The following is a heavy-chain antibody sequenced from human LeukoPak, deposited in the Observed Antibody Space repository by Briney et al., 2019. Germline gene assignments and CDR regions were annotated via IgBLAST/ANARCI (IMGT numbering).Heavy chain of an antibody. CDR1: GGTFSSYA. Sequence: ASVKVSCKASGGTFSSYAISWVRQAPGQGLEWMGRIIPILGIANYAQKFQGRVTITADKSTSTAYMELSSLRSEDTAVYYCARDTPDLYYYDSSGYYYMHYWGQGTLVTVSS. J-gene: IGHJ4*02. D-gene: IGHD3-22*01. CDR3: ARDTPDLYYYDSSGYYYMHY. CDR2: IIPILGIA. V-gene: IGHV1-69*04.